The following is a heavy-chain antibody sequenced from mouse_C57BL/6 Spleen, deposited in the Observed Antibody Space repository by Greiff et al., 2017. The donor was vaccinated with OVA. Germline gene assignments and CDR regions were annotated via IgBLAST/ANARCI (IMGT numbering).Heavy chain of an antibody. Sequence: VQLQQSGAELVKPGASVKLSCTASGFNIKDYYMHWVKQRTEQGLEWIGRIAPADGETKSAPKFQGKATITADTSSNTAYLQLSSLTSEDTAVYYCARGGLRDPFAYWGQGTLVTVSA. J-gene: IGHJ3*01. CDR1: GFNIKDYY. D-gene: IGHD3-2*02. CDR2: IAPADGET. CDR3: ARGGLRDPFAY. V-gene: IGHV14-2*01.